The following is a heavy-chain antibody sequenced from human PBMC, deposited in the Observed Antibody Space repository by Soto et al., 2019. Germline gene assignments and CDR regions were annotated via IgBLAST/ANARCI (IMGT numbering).Heavy chain of an antibody. CDR2: IYHSGNT. CDR1: GGSISSGGSY. Sequence: KSSETLSLTCTVSGGSISSGGSYWSWIRQHPGRGLEWIGYIYHSGNTYCDPSLKSRVTISVDTSKNQFSLKLSSVTAADTAVYYCAREVERKKFSSYYYAMDAWGQGTTVTVSS. J-gene: IGHJ6*02. D-gene: IGHD1-1*01. V-gene: IGHV4-31*03. CDR3: AREVERKKFSSYYYAMDA.